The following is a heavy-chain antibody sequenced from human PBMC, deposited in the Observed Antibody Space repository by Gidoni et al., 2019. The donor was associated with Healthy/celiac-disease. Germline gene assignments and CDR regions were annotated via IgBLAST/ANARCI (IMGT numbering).Heavy chain of an antibody. CDR3: ARLPEDYYDSSGVMYYFDY. V-gene: IGHV5-51*01. CDR1: GYSFTSYW. CDR2: IYPGDSDT. D-gene: IGHD3-22*01. J-gene: IGHJ4*02. Sequence: EVQLVQSGAEVKKPGESLKLSCKGSGYSFTSYWIGWVRQMPGKGLEWMGIIYPGDSDTRYSPSFQGQVTISADKSISTAYLQWSSLKASDTAMYYCARLPEDYYDSSGVMYYFDYWGQGTLVTVSS.